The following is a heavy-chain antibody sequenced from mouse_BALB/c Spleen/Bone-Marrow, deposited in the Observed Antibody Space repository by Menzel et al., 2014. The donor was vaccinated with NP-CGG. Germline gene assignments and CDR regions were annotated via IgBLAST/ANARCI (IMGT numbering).Heavy chain of an antibody. CDR1: GFNIEDTY. CDR3: AEGYDSWFAY. J-gene: IGHJ3*01. D-gene: IGHD2-2*01. CDR2: IDPANGNT. Sequence: DVQLPESGAELVKPGASVKLSCTASGFNIEDTYVHWVKQRPEQGLEWIGRIDPANGNTKYDPKFQGKATVTSDTSSNTAYLHLNSLTSEDTAVYYCAEGYDSWFAYWGQGTLVTVSA. V-gene: IGHV14-3*02.